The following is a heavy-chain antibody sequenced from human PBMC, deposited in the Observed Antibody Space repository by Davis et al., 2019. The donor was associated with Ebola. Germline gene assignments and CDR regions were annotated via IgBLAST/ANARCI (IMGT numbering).Heavy chain of an antibody. Sequence: PGGSLRLSCAASGFTFSSYWMTWVRQAPHKGLEWVANIKQDANEKYYVDSVKGRFTISRDTAKNSLYLQMNSLRVEDTAVFYCARGSDSSSLDYWGQGTLVTVSS. CDR2: IKQDANEK. J-gene: IGHJ4*02. CDR1: GFTFSSYW. CDR3: ARGSDSSSLDY. V-gene: IGHV3-7*01. D-gene: IGHD6-6*01.